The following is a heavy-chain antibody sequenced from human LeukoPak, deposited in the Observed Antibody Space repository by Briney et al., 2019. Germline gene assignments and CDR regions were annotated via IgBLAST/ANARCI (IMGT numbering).Heavy chain of an antibody. D-gene: IGHD5-12*01. CDR2: INHSGST. CDR3: AVPIEGYGFDY. J-gene: IGHJ4*02. Sequence: SETLSLTCAVYGGSFIGNYWSWIRQPPGKGLEWIGEINHSGSTNYNPSLKSRFTISVDTSKNQFSLKLSSVTAADTAVYYCAVPIEGYGFDYWGQGTLVTVSS. V-gene: IGHV4-34*01. CDR1: GGSFIGNY.